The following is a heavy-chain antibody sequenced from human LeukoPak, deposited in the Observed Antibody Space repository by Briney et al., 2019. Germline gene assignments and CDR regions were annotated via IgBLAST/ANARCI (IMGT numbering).Heavy chain of an antibody. D-gene: IGHD3-10*01. Sequence: PGGSLRLSCAASGFTFSSYSMNWVRQAPGKGLEWVSSISSSSSYIYYADSVKSRFTISRDNSKNTLYLQMNSLRAEDTAVYYCAKVLWFGRSEAFDIWGQGTMVTVSS. CDR3: AKVLWFGRSEAFDI. CDR2: ISSSSSYI. J-gene: IGHJ3*02. CDR1: GFTFSSYS. V-gene: IGHV3-21*01.